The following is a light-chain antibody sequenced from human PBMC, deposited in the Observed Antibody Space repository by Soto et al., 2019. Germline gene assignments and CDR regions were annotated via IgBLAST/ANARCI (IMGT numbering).Light chain of an antibody. Sequence: SYELTQPPSVSVAPGKTARITRGGNNTGSKSVHWYQQKPRQAPVLVIYYDSDRPSGIPERFSGSNSGNTATLTISRVEAGDEADYYCQVWDSSSDRDVVFGGGTKLTVL. V-gene: IGLV3-21*04. CDR2: YDS. CDR1: NTGSKS. J-gene: IGLJ2*01. CDR3: QVWDSSSDRDVV.